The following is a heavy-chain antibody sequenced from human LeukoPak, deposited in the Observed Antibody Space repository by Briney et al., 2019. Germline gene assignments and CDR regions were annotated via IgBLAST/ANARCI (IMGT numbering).Heavy chain of an antibody. J-gene: IGHJ5*02. V-gene: IGHV3-23*01. CDR3: AKAAYYDFWSGYDDTFDP. D-gene: IGHD3-3*01. CDR1: GFTFSSYA. CDR2: ISGSGGST. Sequence: GGSLRLSWAASGFTFSSYAMNWVRQAPGKGLEWVSAISGSGGSTYYADSVKGRFTISRDNSKNTLYLQMNSLRAEDTAVYYCAKAAYYDFWSGYDDTFDPWGQGTLVTVSS.